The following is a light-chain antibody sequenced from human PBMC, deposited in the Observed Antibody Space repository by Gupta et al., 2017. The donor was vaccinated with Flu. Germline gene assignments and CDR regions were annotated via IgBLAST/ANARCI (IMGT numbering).Light chain of an antibody. CDR2: GNS. V-gene: IGLV1-44*01. CDR3: AAWDDSLNGHYV. Sequence: HSVLAQPPSASATPGQRVTILCSGRRSNIGCNHVHWFQQVPGTAPKLLIYGNSQRPSGVPDRFSGSKSGTSASLAISGLQAEDEADYYCAAWDDSLNGHYVFGTGTKGTAL. CDR1: RSNIGCNH. J-gene: IGLJ1*01.